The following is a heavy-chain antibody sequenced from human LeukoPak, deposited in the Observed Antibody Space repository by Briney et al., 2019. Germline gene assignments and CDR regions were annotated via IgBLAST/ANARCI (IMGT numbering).Heavy chain of an antibody. J-gene: IGHJ6*02. CDR3: ARDCRYFDWLSYGMDV. CDR2: ISSDGSKN. CDR1: GFTFTNYA. D-gene: IGHD3-9*01. V-gene: IGHV3-30*03. Sequence: GGSLRLSCAASGFTFTNYAMHWVRQTPGKGLEWVALISSDGSKNIYADPVKGRFTVSRDNSKNTLYLQMNSLRAEDTAVYYCARDCRYFDWLSYGMDVWGQGTTVTVSS.